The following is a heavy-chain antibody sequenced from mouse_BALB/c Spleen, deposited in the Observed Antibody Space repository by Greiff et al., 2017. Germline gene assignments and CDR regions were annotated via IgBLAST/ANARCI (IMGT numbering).Heavy chain of an antibody. CDR1: GFTFSSFG. CDR3: ARWITTVVDAMDY. D-gene: IGHD1-1*01. J-gene: IGHJ4*01. V-gene: IGHV5-17*02. Sequence: EVHLVESGGGLVQPGGSRKLSCAASGFTFSSFGMHWVRQAPEKGLEWVAYISSGSSTIYYADTVKGRFTISRDNPKNTLFLQMTSLRSEDTAMYYCARWITTVVDAMDYWGQGTSVTVSS. CDR2: ISSGSSTI.